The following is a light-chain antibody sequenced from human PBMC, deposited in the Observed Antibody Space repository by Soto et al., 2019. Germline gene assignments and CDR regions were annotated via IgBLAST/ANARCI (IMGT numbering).Light chain of an antibody. J-gene: IGKJ1*01. CDR3: QYWDDYSWT. CDR2: KAS. CDR1: QSITDW. V-gene: IGKV1-5*03. Sequence: DIQMTQSPSTLSASVGDRVTITCRASQSITDWLAWYQQKPGKAPKFLIYKASNLEGGVPSRFSGIGSGTEFTRTIGSGKPDDFATYYCQYWDDYSWTFGQGTKVEIK.